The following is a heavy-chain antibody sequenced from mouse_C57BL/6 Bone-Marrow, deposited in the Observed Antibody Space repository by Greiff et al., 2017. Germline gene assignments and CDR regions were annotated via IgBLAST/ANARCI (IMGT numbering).Heavy chain of an antibody. CDR2: INPDSSTI. CDR3: ARAWGLRLGAWFAY. CDR1: GIDFSRYW. V-gene: IGHV4-1*01. J-gene: IGHJ3*01. Sequence: CEASGIDFSRYWMSWVRRAPGKGLEWIGEINPDSSTINYAPSLKDKFIISRDNAKNTLYLQMSKVRSEDTALYYCARAWGLRLGAWFAYWGQGTLVTVSA. D-gene: IGHD1-2*01.